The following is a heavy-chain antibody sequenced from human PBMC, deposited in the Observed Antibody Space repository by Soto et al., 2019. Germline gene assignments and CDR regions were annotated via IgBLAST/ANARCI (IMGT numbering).Heavy chain of an antibody. CDR3: ARDDLFVDNGLDH. D-gene: IGHD1-1*01. CDR1: GFSFSAHG. J-gene: IGHJ4*02. Sequence: QVQLVESGGGVVRPGTSLRLSCAATGFSFSAHGMHWVRQAPGKGLEWLAVINDGSEEGYADSVRGRFTLSRDNARNILYLQMDNLRAEDSALYSCARDDLFVDNGLDHWGQGTLVTVSS. CDR2: INDGSEE. V-gene: IGHV3-33*01.